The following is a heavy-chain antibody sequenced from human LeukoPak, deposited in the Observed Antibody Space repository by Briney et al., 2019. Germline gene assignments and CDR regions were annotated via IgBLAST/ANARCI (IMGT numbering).Heavy chain of an antibody. Sequence: GGSLRLSCAASGFTFSSYSMNWVRQAPGKGLEWVSSISSSSSYIYYADSVKGRFTISRDNSKNTLYLQMSSLRAEDTAVYYCAILHTAMVHDAFDIWGQGTMVTVSS. CDR3: AILHTAMVHDAFDI. CDR2: ISSSSSYI. CDR1: GFTFSSYS. J-gene: IGHJ3*02. V-gene: IGHV3-21*04. D-gene: IGHD5-18*01.